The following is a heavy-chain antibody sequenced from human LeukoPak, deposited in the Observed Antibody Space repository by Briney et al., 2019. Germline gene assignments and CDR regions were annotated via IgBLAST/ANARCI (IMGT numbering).Heavy chain of an antibody. CDR3: ARGKLRNNWFDP. D-gene: IGHD4-17*01. Sequence: PSETLSLTCTVSGGSISSSTYYWGWIRQPPGKGLEWIGTIYYSETTYYSPYLKSRVTILIDTSKNQFSLKLSSVTAADTAVYYCARGKLRNNWFDPWGQGTLVTVSS. CDR2: IYYSETT. CDR1: GGSISSSTYY. J-gene: IGHJ5*02. V-gene: IGHV4-39*07.